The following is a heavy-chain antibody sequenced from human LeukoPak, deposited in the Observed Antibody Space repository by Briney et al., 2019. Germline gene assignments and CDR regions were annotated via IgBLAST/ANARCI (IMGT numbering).Heavy chain of an antibody. V-gene: IGHV6-1*01. CDR1: GDSVSSNSAA. J-gene: IGHJ4*02. Sequence: SQTLSLTCAISGDSVSSNSAAWNWIRQSPSRGLEWLGRTYYRSKWYNDYAVSVKSRITINPDTSKNQFSLQLNSVTPEDTAVYYCARTPRTAATRITVYYFDYWGQGTLVTVSS. D-gene: IGHD2-15*01. CDR2: TYYRSKWYN. CDR3: ARTPRTAATRITVYYFDY.